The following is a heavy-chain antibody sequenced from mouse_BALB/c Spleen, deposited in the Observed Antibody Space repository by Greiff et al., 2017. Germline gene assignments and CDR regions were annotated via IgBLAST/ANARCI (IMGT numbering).Heavy chain of an antibody. Sequence: EVKLMESGGGLVKPGGSLKLSCAASGYTFSSYTMPWVRQTPAQRLEWVATISTGGGNTYYPDSVKGRSTISRDNAKNTLYLQMSSLRSEDTALYYCARYGDYDGFDYWGQGTLVTVSA. V-gene: IGHV5-9*03. CDR3: ARYGDYDGFDY. J-gene: IGHJ3*01. CDR2: ISTGGGNT. D-gene: IGHD2-4*01. CDR1: GYTFSSYT.